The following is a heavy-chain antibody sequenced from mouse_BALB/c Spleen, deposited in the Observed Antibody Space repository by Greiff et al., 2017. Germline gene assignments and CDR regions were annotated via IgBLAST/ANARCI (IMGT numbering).Heavy chain of an antibody. CDR2: IYPGNGDT. V-gene: IGHV1-12*01. Sequence: QVQLQQPGAELVKPGASVKMSCKASGYTFTSYNMHWVKQTPGQGLEWIGAIYPGNGDTSYNQKFKGKATLTADKSSSTAYMQLSSLTSEDSAVYYCARRDGPYAMDYWGQGTSVTVSS. D-gene: IGHD2-3*01. CDR3: ARRDGPYAMDY. CDR1: GYTFTSYN. J-gene: IGHJ4*01.